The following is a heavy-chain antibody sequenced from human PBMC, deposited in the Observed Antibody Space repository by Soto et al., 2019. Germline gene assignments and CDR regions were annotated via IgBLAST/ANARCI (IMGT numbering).Heavy chain of an antibody. J-gene: IGHJ5*02. CDR3: ARAETPTYYYDSSGSCP. Sequence: ASVKVSCKASQYSFTSYCVHWVRQAPGQGLEWMGIINPSGGSTNYAQRFQGRVTMTRDTSISTAYMELSRLRSDDTAVYYCARAETPTYYYDSSGSCPWGQGTLVTVSS. CDR1: QYSFTSYC. CDR2: INPSGGST. D-gene: IGHD3-22*01. V-gene: IGHV1-46*01.